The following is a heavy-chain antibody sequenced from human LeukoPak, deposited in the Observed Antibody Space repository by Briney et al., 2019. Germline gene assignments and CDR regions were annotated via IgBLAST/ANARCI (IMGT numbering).Heavy chain of an antibody. J-gene: IGHJ2*01. CDR1: GFTFSSYG. Sequence: GGSLRLSCAASGFTFSSYGMSWVRQAPGKGLEWVSAISGSGGSTYYADSVKGRFTISRDNSKNTLYLQMNSLRAEDTAVYYCAKDFNRVAAAGTSRWYFDLWGRGTLVTVSS. V-gene: IGHV3-23*01. CDR2: ISGSGGST. CDR3: AKDFNRVAAAGTSRWYFDL. D-gene: IGHD6-13*01.